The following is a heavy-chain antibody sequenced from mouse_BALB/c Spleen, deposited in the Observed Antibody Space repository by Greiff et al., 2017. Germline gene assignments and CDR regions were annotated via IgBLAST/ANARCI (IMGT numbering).Heavy chain of an antibody. CDR3: TGGITTAWFAY. D-gene: IGHD2-4*01. CDR2: IDPETGGT. V-gene: IGHV1-15*01. CDR1: GYTFTDYE. J-gene: IGHJ3*01. Sequence: VQLQQSGAELVRPGASVTLSCKASGYTFTDYEMHWVKQTPVHGLEWIGAIDPETGGTAYNQKFKGKATLTADKSSSTAYMELRSLTSEDSAVYYCTGGITTAWFAYWGQGTLVTVSA.